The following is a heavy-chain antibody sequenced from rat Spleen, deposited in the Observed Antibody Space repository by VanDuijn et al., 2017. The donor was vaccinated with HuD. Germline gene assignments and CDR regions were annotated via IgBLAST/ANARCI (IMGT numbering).Heavy chain of an antibody. CDR3: TRGYYFDC. CDR1: GFIFSNYG. Sequence: EVQLVESDGGLVQPGRSLKLSCAASGFIFSNYGMAWVRQAPTKGLEWVTTISFDGSSTYYRDSVKGRFTISRDNAKSTLYLQMDSLRSEDTATYYCTRGYYFDCWGRGVMVTVSS. D-gene: IGHD1-11*01. V-gene: IGHV5-29*01. CDR2: ISFDGSST. J-gene: IGHJ2*01.